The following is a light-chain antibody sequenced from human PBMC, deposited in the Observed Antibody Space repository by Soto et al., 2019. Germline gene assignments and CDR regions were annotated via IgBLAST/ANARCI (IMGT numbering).Light chain of an antibody. CDR3: SAYTTSSALVV. Sequence: QSVLTQPASVSGSPGQSITISCSGTSSDVGAYDFVSWYQQHPGKVPKLMIFEVSHRPSGVSHRFSGSKSGNMASLTISGLQADDEADYYCSAYTTSSALVVFGGGTQLTVL. CDR1: SSDVGAYDF. J-gene: IGLJ2*01. CDR2: EVS. V-gene: IGLV2-14*01.